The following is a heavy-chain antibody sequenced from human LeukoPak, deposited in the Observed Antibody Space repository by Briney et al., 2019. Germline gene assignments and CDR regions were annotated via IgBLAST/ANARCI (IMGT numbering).Heavy chain of an antibody. V-gene: IGHV1-69*13. CDR1: GGTFSSYA. CDR3: ARGSGSYSPIQIRRKDAFDI. CDR2: IIPIFGTA. J-gene: IGHJ3*02. Sequence: SVKVSCKASGGTFSSYAISWVRQAPGQGLEWMGGIIPIFGTANYAQKFQGRVTITADESTSTAYMELSSLRSEDTAVYYCARGSGSYSPIQIRRKDAFDIWGQGTMVTVSS. D-gene: IGHD1-26*01.